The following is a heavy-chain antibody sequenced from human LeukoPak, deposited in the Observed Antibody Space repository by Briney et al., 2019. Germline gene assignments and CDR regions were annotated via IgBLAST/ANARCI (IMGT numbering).Heavy chain of an antibody. CDR3: AKALEYYYYFGMDV. J-gene: IGHJ6*02. D-gene: IGHD3-3*01. CDR2: ISYDGSYK. V-gene: IGHV3-30*18. CDR1: GFSFSAYG. Sequence: GGSLRLSCAASGFSFSAYGMHWVRQAPGKGLEWVALISYDGSYKNYADSVKGRLTISRDNSKNTLYLQMNSLRLDDTAVYYCAKALEYYYYFGMDVWGQGTTVIVSS.